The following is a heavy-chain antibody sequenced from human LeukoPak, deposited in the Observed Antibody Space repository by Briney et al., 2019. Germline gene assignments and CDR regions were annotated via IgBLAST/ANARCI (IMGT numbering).Heavy chain of an antibody. J-gene: IGHJ6*02. CDR2: ISRSSSTI. V-gene: IGHV3-48*01. CDR1: GFTFSSYS. Sequence: GGSLRLSCADSGFTFSSYSMNWVRQAPGKGLEWVSYISRSSSTIYYADSVKGRFTISRDNAKNSLYLQMNSLRAEDTAVYYCARDGTDYSSSNYYYYGMDVWGQGTTVTVSS. CDR3: ARDGTDYSSSNYYYYGMDV. D-gene: IGHD2-2*01.